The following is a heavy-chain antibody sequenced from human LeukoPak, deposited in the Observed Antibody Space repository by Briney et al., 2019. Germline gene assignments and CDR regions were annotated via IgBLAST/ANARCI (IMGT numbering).Heavy chain of an antibody. D-gene: IGHD3-22*01. Sequence: GGSLRLSCAASGFTFDDYGMTWVRQAPGRGLEWVSSINWNGGSTGYADSVKGRFTISRDNAKNSLFLQMNSLRAEDTALYYCARDRGPYDSSGYYPYDAFDIWGQGTMVTVSS. CDR1: GFTFDDYG. CDR3: ARDRGPYDSSGYYPYDAFDI. CDR2: INWNGGST. J-gene: IGHJ3*02. V-gene: IGHV3-20*04.